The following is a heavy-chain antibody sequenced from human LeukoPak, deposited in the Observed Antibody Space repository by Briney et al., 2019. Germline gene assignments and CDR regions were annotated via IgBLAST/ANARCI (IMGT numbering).Heavy chain of an antibody. D-gene: IGHD1-20*01. Sequence: GGSLRLSCAASGFTFSNYWMHWVRQAPGKGLVWVSLINSDGSSTTYADSVKGRFTISRDNAKNTLHLQMNSLRVEDTAVYYCTRDRSNWNDGDCWGQETLVTVSS. J-gene: IGHJ4*02. V-gene: IGHV3-74*01. CDR2: INSDGSST. CDR1: GFTFSNYW. CDR3: TRDRSNWNDGDC.